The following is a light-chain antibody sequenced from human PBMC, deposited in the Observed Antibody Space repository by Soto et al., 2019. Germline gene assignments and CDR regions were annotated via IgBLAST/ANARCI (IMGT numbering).Light chain of an antibody. J-gene: IGLJ1*01. CDR3: SSYTSSSTYV. CDR2: DVS. Sequence: QSVLTQPASVSGSPLQSITISCTGTSSDVGGYNYVSWYQQHPGKAPKLMIYDVSNRPSGVSNRFSGSKSGNTASLTISGLQAEDEADYYCSSYTSSSTYVFGTG. CDR1: SSDVGGYNY. V-gene: IGLV2-14*01.